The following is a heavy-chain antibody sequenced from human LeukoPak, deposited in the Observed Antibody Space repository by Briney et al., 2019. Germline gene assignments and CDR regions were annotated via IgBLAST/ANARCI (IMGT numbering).Heavy chain of an antibody. Sequence: GGSLRLSCAASGFTFSSYAMSWVRQAPGEGLEWVSFIYSDNTHYSDSVKGRFTISRDNSKNTLYLQMNSLRAGDTAVYYCVREAVSSSWNNWYFDLWGRGTLVTVSS. J-gene: IGHJ2*01. CDR2: IYSDNT. CDR1: GFTFSSYA. V-gene: IGHV3-66*01. D-gene: IGHD6-13*01. CDR3: VREAVSSSWNNWYFDL.